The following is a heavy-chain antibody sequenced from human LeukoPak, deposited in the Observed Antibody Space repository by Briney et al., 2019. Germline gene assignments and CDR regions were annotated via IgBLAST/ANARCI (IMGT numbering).Heavy chain of an antibody. Sequence: QPGGSLRLSCAASGFIFSVNGMNWVRQAPGKGLERVSYISSSSSTIYYADSVRGRFTISRDNAKNSLFLQMNSLRAEDTAMYYCARDWGGRYVVDYWGQGTLVTVSS. CDR2: ISSSSSTI. D-gene: IGHD1-26*01. J-gene: IGHJ4*02. V-gene: IGHV3-48*01. CDR1: GFIFSVNG. CDR3: ARDWGGRYVVDY.